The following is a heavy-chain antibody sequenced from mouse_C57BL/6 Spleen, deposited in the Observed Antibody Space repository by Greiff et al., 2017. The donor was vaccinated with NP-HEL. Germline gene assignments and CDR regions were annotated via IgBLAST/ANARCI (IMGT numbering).Heavy chain of an antibody. CDR1: GYTFTSYW. CDR3: ARKIYDGPLYFDY. V-gene: IGHV1-59*01. Sequence: VQLQQSGAELVRPGTSVKLSCKASGYTFTSYWMHWVKQRPGQGLEWIGVIDPSDSYTNYNQKFKGKATLTVDTSSSPAYMQLSSLTSEDSAVYYCARKIYDGPLYFDYWGQGTTLTVSS. CDR2: IDPSDSYT. J-gene: IGHJ2*01. D-gene: IGHD2-3*01.